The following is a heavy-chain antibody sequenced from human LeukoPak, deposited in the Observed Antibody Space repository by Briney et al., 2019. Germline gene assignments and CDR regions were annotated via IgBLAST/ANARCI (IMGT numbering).Heavy chain of an antibody. CDR1: GGTFSSYA. CDR3: ASRRTMVRGVITFSDNWFDP. J-gene: IGHJ5*02. Sequence: SVKVSCKASGGTFSSYAISWVRQAPGQGLEWMGGIIPIFGTANYVQKFQGRVTITADESTSTAYMELSSLRSEDTAVYYCASRRTMVRGVITFSDNWFDPWGQGTLVSVSS. D-gene: IGHD3-10*01. CDR2: IIPIFGTA. V-gene: IGHV1-69*13.